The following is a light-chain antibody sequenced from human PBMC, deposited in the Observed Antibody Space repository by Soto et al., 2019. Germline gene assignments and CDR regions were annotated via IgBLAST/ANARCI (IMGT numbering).Light chain of an antibody. CDR2: GAS. CDR1: QSVSSNY. J-gene: IGKJ4*01. CDR3: QQFSSYPLT. V-gene: IGKV3-20*01. Sequence: EIVLTQSPGTLSLSPGEGATLSCRASQSVSSNYLAWYQQKPGQAPRLLIYGASSRATGIPDRFSGSGSGTDFTLTISRLEPEDFAVFYCQQFSSYPLTFGQGTKVDIK.